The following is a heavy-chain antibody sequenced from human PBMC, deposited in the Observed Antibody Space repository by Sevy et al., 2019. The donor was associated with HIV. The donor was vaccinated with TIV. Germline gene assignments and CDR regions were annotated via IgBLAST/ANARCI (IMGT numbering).Heavy chain of an antibody. CDR3: ARSNPYYDFWSGYMTSGYFDF. D-gene: IGHD3-3*01. V-gene: IGHV4-39*01. CDR2: ISYSGNT. J-gene: IGHJ4*02. Sequence: SETLSLTCIVSGDSISSSSYYWGWIRQPPGKGLEWIASISYSGNTYYNPSLKSRTTMSIETSKNQFFLTLNSVTAPDEAVYYCARSNPYYDFWSGYMTSGYFDFWGPGTLVTVSS. CDR1: GDSISSSSYY.